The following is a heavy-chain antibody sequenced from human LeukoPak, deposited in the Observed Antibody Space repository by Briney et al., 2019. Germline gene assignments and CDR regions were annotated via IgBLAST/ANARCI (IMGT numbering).Heavy chain of an antibody. Sequence: PGGSLRLSCAASGLTLSSYEMNWVRQAPGKRLEWVSYISRSGSTKYYADSVKGRFTISRDNAKNSLYLQMNSLRAEDTAVYYCARAYLALAVSALYGMDVCGQGNTVTVSS. V-gene: IGHV3-48*03. CDR2: ISRSGSTK. CDR3: ARAYLALAVSALYGMDV. CDR1: GLTLSSYE. D-gene: IGHD6-19*01. J-gene: IGHJ6*02.